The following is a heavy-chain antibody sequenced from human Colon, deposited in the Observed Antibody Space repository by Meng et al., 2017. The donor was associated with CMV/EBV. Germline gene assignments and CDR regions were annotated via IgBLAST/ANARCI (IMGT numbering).Heavy chain of an antibody. CDR2: IYSGGPT. Sequence: GESLKISCAASGFTVSTSYMSWVRQTPGKGLEWVALIYSGGPTAHADSVKGRFTISRDNAKNLLSLQMDSLTAGDTAVYYCAREPSHAAFDLWGQGTMVTVSS. CDR1: GFTVSTSY. CDR3: AREPSHAAFDL. V-gene: IGHV3-66*01. J-gene: IGHJ3*01.